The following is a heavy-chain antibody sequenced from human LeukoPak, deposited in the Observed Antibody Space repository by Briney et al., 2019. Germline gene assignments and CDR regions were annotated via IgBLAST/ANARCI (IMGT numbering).Heavy chain of an antibody. V-gene: IGHV4-59*01. CDR2: IYYSGST. CDR3: ARDHDSSGFDP. D-gene: IGHD3-22*01. Sequence: SETLSLXCTVSGGSISSYYWSWIRQPPGKGLEWIGYIYYSGSTNYNPSLKSRVTISVDTSKNQFSLKLSSVTAADTAVYYCARDHDSSGFDPWGQGTLVTVSS. CDR1: GGSISSYY. J-gene: IGHJ5*02.